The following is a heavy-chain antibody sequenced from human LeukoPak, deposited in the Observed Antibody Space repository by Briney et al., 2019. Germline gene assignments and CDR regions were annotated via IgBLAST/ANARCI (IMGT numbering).Heavy chain of an antibody. V-gene: IGHV4-34*01. CDR1: SGSFSGYF. J-gene: IGHJ4*02. D-gene: IGHD4-17*01. CDR3: ARGSIYYGDSNAYFDY. CDR2: INHRGST. Sequence: SETLSLTCGVYSGSFSGYFWTYIRQPPGMGLEWIGEINHRGSTNYNPSLKSRVTISVDTPKNQFSLRLTSVTAADTAVYYCARGSIYYGDSNAYFDYWGQGSLVTVSS.